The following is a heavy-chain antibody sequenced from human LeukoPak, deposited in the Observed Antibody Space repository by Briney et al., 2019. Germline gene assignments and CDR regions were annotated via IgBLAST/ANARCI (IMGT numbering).Heavy chain of an antibody. J-gene: IGHJ4*02. CDR3: ARAGTYMTTVTPFEY. Sequence: GGSLRLSCAASGFTFSSYAMHWVRQAPGKGLEYVSAISSNGGSTYYANSVKGRFTISRDNSKNTLYLQMGSLRAEDMAVYYCARAGTYMTTVTPFEYWGQGALVTVSS. CDR2: ISSNGGST. CDR1: GFTFSSYA. D-gene: IGHD4-17*01. V-gene: IGHV3-64*01.